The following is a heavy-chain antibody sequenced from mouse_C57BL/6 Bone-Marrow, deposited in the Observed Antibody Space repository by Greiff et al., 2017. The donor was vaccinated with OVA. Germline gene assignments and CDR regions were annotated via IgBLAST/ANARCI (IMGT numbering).Heavy chain of an antibody. V-gene: IGHV1-26*01. CDR3: ARSRGPYYGNYGAMDY. D-gene: IGHD2-10*01. Sequence: EVQLQQSGPELVKPGASVKISCKASGYTFTDYYMNWVKQSHGKSLEWIGDINPNNGGTSYNQKFKGKATLTVDKSSSTAYMELRSLTSEDSAVYYGARSRGPYYGNYGAMDYWGQGTSVTVSS. CDR2: INPNNGGT. J-gene: IGHJ4*01. CDR1: GYTFTDYY.